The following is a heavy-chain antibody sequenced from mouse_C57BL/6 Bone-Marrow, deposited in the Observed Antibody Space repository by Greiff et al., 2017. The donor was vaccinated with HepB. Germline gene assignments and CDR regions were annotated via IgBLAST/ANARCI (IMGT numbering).Heavy chain of an antibody. D-gene: IGHD2-4*01. CDR2: FYPGSGSI. CDR1: GYTFTEYT. CDR3: ARHEDGYDYAWFAY. Sequence: VKLMESGAELVTPGASVKLSCKASGYTFTEYTIHWVKQRSGQGLEWIGWFYPGSGSIKYNEKFKDKATLTADKSSSTVDMELSSVTSEDSAVYFCARHEDGYDYAWFAYWGQGTLVTVSA. J-gene: IGHJ3*01. V-gene: IGHV1-62-2*01.